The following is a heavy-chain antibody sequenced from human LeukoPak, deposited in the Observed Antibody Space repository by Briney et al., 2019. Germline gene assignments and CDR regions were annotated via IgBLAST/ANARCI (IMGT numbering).Heavy chain of an antibody. Sequence: SETLSLTCTVSGGSINSYYWSWIRQPPGKGLEWIGFIYYSGSTNYNPSLKSRVTMSVDTSKNQFSLKLSSVTAADTAVYYCARGFRHGAVAGPYWGQGTLVTVSS. CDR1: GGSINSYY. D-gene: IGHD6-19*01. V-gene: IGHV4-59*01. CDR2: IYYSGST. CDR3: ARGFRHGAVAGPY. J-gene: IGHJ4*02.